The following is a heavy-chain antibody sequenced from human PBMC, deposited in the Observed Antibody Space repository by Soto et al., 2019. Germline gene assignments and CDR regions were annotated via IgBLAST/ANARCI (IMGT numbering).Heavy chain of an antibody. CDR1: GFTFSSYA. CDR2: ISGSGGST. V-gene: IGHV3-23*01. J-gene: IGHJ6*02. Sequence: GGSLRLSCAASGFTFSSYAMSWVRQAPGKGLEWVSAISGSGGSTYYADSVKGRFTISRDNSKNTLYLQMNSLRAEDTAVYYCARDLSIAARPYYYYGMDVWGQGTTVTVSS. D-gene: IGHD6-6*01. CDR3: ARDLSIAARPYYYYGMDV.